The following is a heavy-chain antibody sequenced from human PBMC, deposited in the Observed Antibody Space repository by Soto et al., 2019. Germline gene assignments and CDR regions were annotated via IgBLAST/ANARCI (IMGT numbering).Heavy chain of an antibody. J-gene: IGHJ4*02. CDR2: IYPGDSDT. D-gene: IGHD3-3*01. Sequence: GESLKISCKGSGYSFTSYWIGWVRQMPGKGLEWMGIIYPGDSDTRYSPSFQGQVTISADKSISTAYLQWSSLKASDTAMYYCARRTDFWSGYYTLYYFDYWGQGTLVTVSS. CDR3: ARRTDFWSGYYTLYYFDY. CDR1: GYSFTSYW. V-gene: IGHV5-51*01.